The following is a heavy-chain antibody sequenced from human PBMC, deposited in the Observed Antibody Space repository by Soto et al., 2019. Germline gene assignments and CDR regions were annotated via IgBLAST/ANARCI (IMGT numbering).Heavy chain of an antibody. CDR1: SGSIINGNYS. Sequence: QLQLQESGSGLLRPSQTLSLTCLVSSGSIINGNYSWTWIRQPPGKALEWIGYIYHSGSTYYNPSLRSRVTLSVDRSKNQFSLNMKSMTAADTAVYYCASRFVDSATGYFDRWGQGTLVTVSS. CDR2: IYHSGST. J-gene: IGHJ4*02. V-gene: IGHV4-30-2*01. CDR3: ASRFVDSATGYFDR. D-gene: IGHD5-12*01.